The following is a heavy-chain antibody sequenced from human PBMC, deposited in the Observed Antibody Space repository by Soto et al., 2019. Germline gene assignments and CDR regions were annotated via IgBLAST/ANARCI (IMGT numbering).Heavy chain of an antibody. J-gene: IGHJ4*02. CDR3: AMWSSTSCFDY. D-gene: IGHD2-2*01. V-gene: IGHV5-51*01. Sequence: PGESLKISCYGSGYSFATYWIGWVRQMPGKGLEWMGIIYPGDSDTRYSPSFQGQVTISADKSISTAYLQWSSLKASDTAMYYCAMWSSTSCFDYWGQGTLVTVSS. CDR1: GYSFATYW. CDR2: IYPGDSDT.